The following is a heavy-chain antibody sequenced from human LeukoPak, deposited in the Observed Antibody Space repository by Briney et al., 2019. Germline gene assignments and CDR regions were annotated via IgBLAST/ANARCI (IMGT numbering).Heavy chain of an antibody. CDR3: VRDLYYYDSSGYLFDY. J-gene: IGHJ4*02. CDR2: IYTSGST. Sequence: SETLSLTCTVSGGSISSGSYYWSWIRQPAGKGLEWIGRIYTSGSTNYNPSLKSRVTMSVDTSKNQFSLKLSSVTAADTAVYYCVRDLYYYDSSGYLFDYWGQGTLVTVSS. D-gene: IGHD3-22*01. CDR1: GGSISSGSYY. V-gene: IGHV4-61*02.